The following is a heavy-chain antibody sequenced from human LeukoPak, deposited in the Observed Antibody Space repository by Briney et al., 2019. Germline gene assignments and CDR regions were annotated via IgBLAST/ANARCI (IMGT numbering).Heavy chain of an antibody. Sequence: GPSLRLSCSPAGLSFSSYGMDCGRHAPSKWIEWVALIWEGVSNKYYPDSVEGPFTISRDNSKNTMYLQMNSLRAEETAVYYCARDPGYCFNGVCPDDAFDIWGQGTMVTVSS. D-gene: IGHD2-8*01. CDR1: GLSFSSYG. CDR2: IWEGVSNK. CDR3: ARDPGYCFNGVCPDDAFDI. V-gene: IGHV3-33*01. J-gene: IGHJ3*02.